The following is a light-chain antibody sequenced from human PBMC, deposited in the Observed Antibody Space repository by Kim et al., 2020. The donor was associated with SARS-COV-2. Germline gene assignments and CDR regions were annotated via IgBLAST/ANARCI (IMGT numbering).Light chain of an antibody. V-gene: IGKV3-20*01. J-gene: IGKJ3*01. CDR2: NAY. CDR1: ETIPREF. Sequence: SPGARVTHSRRGSETIPREFLAWYQHRPVPTPTLLISNAYKRAIDIPDRCSGSGSGKDFTLTITSLEPEDFAVYYCQQYGDSPHTFGPGTKVDIK. CDR3: QQYGDSPHT.